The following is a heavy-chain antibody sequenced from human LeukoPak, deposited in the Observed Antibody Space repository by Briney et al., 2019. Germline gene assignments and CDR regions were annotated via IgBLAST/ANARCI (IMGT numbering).Heavy chain of an antibody. Sequence: SETLSLTCTVSGGSISSSSYYWGWIRQPPGKGLEWIGSIYYSGSTYYNPSLKSRVTISVDTSKNQFSLKLSSVAAADTAVYYCASFSGSYYDSSPNHWGQGTLVTVSS. CDR1: GGSISSSSYY. CDR3: ASFSGSYYDSSPNH. V-gene: IGHV4-39*01. CDR2: IYYSGST. D-gene: IGHD3-22*01. J-gene: IGHJ5*02.